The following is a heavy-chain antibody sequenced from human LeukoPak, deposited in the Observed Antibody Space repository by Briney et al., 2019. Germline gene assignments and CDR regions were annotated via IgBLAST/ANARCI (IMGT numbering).Heavy chain of an antibody. CDR3: AKGYSSGWSSRYYYYYGMDV. CDR2: ISYDGSNK. V-gene: IGHV3-30*18. D-gene: IGHD6-19*01. Sequence: GGSLRLSCAASGFTFSSYGMHWVRQAPGKGLEWVAVISYDGSNKYYADSVKGRFTISRDNSKNTLHLQMNSLRAEDTAVYYCAKGYSSGWSSRYYYYYGMDVWGQGTTVTVSS. CDR1: GFTFSSYG. J-gene: IGHJ6*02.